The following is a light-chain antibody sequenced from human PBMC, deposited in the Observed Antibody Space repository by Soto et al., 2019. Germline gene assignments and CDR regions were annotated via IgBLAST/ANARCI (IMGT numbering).Light chain of an antibody. J-gene: IGLJ2*01. V-gene: IGLV2-14*01. CDR2: EVT. CDR3: NSYTNRNSVI. CDR1: SSDTGDYGY. Sequence: QSVLTQPASVSGSPGQSITISCTGTSSDTGDYGYVSWYQQHPGKAPKLIIYEVTNRPSGVSTRFSGSKSGNTASLTISGLQAEDEADYYCNSYTNRNSVIFGGGTK.